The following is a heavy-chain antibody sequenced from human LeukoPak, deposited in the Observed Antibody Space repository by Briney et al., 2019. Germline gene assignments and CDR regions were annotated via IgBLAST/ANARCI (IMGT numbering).Heavy chain of an antibody. CDR2: ISDSGDYT. CDR1: GFTFSSYA. CDR3: AKDTSIGKYCTHGLCSPFDY. V-gene: IGHV3-23*01. J-gene: IGHJ4*02. D-gene: IGHD2-8*01. Sequence: PGGSLTLSCAGSGFTFSSYAMSWVRQAPGQGLEWVSVISDSGDYTSYADSVRGRFTISRDNSRNTLYLQMISLRPEDTAVYYCAKDTSIGKYCTHGLCSPFDYWGQGTLVTVSS.